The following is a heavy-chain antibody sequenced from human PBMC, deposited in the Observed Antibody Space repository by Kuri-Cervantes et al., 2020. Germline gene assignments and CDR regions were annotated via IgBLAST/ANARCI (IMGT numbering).Heavy chain of an antibody. V-gene: IGHV3-23*01. CDR2: IGGSGDNT. CDR1: GFTFSSYS. D-gene: IGHD7-27*01. CDR3: VRDPRNWAY. Sequence: GGSLRLSCAASGFTFSSYSMNWVRQAPGQGLEWVSAIGGSGDNTYYADSVKGRFTISRDNSKNTLYLQMNSLRAEDTAVYYCVRDPRNWAYWGQGTLVTVSS. J-gene: IGHJ4*02.